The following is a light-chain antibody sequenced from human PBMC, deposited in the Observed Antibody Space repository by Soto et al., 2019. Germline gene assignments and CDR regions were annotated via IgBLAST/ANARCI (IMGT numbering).Light chain of an antibody. CDR2: GAS. CDR3: QQYGSSPLT. CDR1: QSVSSSY. V-gene: IGKV3-20*01. Sequence: ESVLTQSPGTLFLSPGERDTLSCRASQSVSSSYLAWYQQKPGQAPRLLIYGASSRATGIPDRFSGSGSGTDFTLTISRLEPEDFAVYYCQQYGSSPLTFGGGTKV. J-gene: IGKJ4*01.